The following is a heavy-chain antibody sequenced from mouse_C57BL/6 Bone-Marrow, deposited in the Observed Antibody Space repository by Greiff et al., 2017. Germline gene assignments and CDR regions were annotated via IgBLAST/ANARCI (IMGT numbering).Heavy chain of an antibody. V-gene: IGHV1-69*01. Sequence: VQLQQSGAELVMPGASVKLSCKASGYTFTSYWMHWVKQRPGQGLEWIGEIDPSDSYTNYNQKFKGKSTLTVDKSSSTAYMQLSSLTSEDSAVYYCARKSAQATSFAYWGQGTLVTVSA. CDR1: GYTFTSYW. J-gene: IGHJ3*01. D-gene: IGHD3-2*02. CDR2: IDPSDSYT. CDR3: ARKSAQATSFAY.